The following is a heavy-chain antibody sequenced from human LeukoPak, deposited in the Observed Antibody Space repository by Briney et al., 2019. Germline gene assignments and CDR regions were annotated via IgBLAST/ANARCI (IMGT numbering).Heavy chain of an antibody. Sequence: PGGSLRVSCAASGFTFSSFAMHWVRQAPGKGLEWLSSISRSSDYIYYADSLKGRFTISRDNARNSLYLQMSSLRAEDTALYYCAREIYSNSNHDDAFDIWGQGTMVTVSS. CDR2: ISRSSDYI. V-gene: IGHV3-21*01. CDR3: AREIYSNSNHDDAFDI. CDR1: GFTFSSFA. J-gene: IGHJ3*02. D-gene: IGHD2/OR15-2a*01.